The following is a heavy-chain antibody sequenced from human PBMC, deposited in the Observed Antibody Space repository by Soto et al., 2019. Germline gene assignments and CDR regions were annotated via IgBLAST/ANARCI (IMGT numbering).Heavy chain of an antibody. CDR2: ISAYNGNT. CDR1: GYTFSSYF. V-gene: IGHV1-18*01. J-gene: IGHJ4*02. Sequence: QVQLVQSGAEVKKPGASVKVSCKASGYTFSSYFISWVRQAPGQGLEWMGWISAYNGNTNYAQNLQGRVTMTTDTATSTAYRELRSLRSDDTAVYYGARDLPPVDYWGQGTLVTVSS. CDR3: ARDLPPVDY.